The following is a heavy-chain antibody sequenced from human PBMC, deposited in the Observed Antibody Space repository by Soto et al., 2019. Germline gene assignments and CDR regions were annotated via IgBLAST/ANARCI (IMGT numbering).Heavy chain of an antibody. CDR3: ARDSDYGDYGVFDY. Sequence: EVQLVESGGGLVQPGGSLRLSCAASGFTVSSNYMSWVRQAPGKGLEWVSVIYSGGSTYYADSAKGRFTISRDNSKNTLYLQMNSLRAEDTAVYYCARDSDYGDYGVFDYWGQGTLVTVSS. D-gene: IGHD4-17*01. CDR1: GFTVSSNY. CDR2: IYSGGST. J-gene: IGHJ4*02. V-gene: IGHV3-66*01.